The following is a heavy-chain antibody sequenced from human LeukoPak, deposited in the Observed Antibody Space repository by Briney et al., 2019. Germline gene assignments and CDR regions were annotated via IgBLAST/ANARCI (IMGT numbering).Heavy chain of an antibody. CDR2: ISSSGSYI. CDR3: ARDPYYGSNSRYYYYYGMDV. Sequence: GGSLRLSCAASGFTFSSYSMNWVRQAPGKGLEWVSSISSSGSYIYHADSVKGRFTISRDNAKNSLYLQINSLRAEDRAVYYCARDPYYGSNSRYYYYYGMDVWGQGTTVTVSS. J-gene: IGHJ6*02. D-gene: IGHD4-23*01. CDR1: GFTFSSYS. V-gene: IGHV3-21*01.